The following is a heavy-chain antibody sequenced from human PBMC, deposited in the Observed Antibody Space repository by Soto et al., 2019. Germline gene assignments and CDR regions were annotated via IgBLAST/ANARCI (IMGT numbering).Heavy chain of an antibody. CDR2: INPNSGDT. D-gene: IGHD3-10*01. J-gene: IGHJ4*02. V-gene: IGHV1-2*04. CDR3: ATHNSDYGSGAYSY. CDR1: GYTFTDYQ. Sequence: QVQLMQSGAEVKKPGASVKVSCKASGYTFTDYQIHWVRQAPGQGLEWMGWINPNSGDTNFAEKFQGWVTVTRDVSISTAYLELGSLKSDDTAVYYCATHNSDYGSGAYSYWGQGTLVTVSS.